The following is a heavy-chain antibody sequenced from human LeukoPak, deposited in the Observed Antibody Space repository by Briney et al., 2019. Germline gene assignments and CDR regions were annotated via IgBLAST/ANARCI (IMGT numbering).Heavy chain of an antibody. CDR2: INSDGSST. J-gene: IGHJ4*02. D-gene: IGHD4-23*01. V-gene: IGHV3-74*01. CDR1: GFTFSSYW. CDR3: ARDGYGGNYFDY. Sequence: GGSLRLSCAASGFTFSSYWMHWARQAPGKGLVWVSRINSDGSSTSYADSVKGRFTISRDNAKNSLYLQMNSLRAEDTAVYYCARDGYGGNYFDYWGQGTLVTVSS.